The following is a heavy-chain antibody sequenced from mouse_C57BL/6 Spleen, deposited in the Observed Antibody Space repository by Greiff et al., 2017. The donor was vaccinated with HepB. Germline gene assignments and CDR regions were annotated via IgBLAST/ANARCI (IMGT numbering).Heavy chain of an antibody. V-gene: IGHV1-15*01. CDR3: TRSLYYGSSGFAY. J-gene: IGHJ3*01. D-gene: IGHD1-1*01. CDR1: GYTFTDYE. Sequence: QVQLKQSGAELVRPGASVTLSCKASGYTFTDYEMHWVKQTPVHGLEWIGAIDPETGGTAYNQKFKGKAILTADKSSSTAYMELRSLTSEDSAVYYCTRSLYYGSSGFAYWGQGTLVTVSA. CDR2: IDPETGGT.